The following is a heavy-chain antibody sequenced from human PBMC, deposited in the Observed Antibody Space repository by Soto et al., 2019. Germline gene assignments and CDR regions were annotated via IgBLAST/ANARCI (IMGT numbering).Heavy chain of an antibody. CDR2: ISSSSSYI. Sequence: PGGSLRLSCAASGFTFSGYSMNWVRQAPGKGLEWASSISSSSSYIYYADSVKGRFTISRDNAKNSLYLQMNSLRAEDTAVYYCARDKYYSGSGSPPHYYYGMDVWGQGTTVTVSS. V-gene: IGHV3-21*01. CDR3: ARDKYYSGSGSPPHYYYGMDV. CDR1: GFTFSGYS. D-gene: IGHD3-10*01. J-gene: IGHJ6*02.